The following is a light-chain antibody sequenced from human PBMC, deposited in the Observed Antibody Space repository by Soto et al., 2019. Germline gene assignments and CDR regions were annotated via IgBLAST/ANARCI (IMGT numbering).Light chain of an antibody. V-gene: IGKV3-11*01. Sequence: EIVLTHSPATLSLSPGERATLSCRASQSVSSYLAWYQQKPGQAPRLLIYDASNRATGIPARFSGSGSGTDFTLTISSREPEDFAVYYWQQRSNWPPLTFGGGTKVEI. CDR2: DAS. J-gene: IGKJ4*01. CDR1: QSVSSY. CDR3: QQRSNWPPLT.